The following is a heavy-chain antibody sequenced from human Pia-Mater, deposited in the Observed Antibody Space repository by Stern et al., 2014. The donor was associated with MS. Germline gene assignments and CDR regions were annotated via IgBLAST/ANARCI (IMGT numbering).Heavy chain of an antibody. V-gene: IGHV4-31*03. CDR3: ARGPLSYGYRWFDP. Sequence: QVQLQESGPGLMKPSQTLSLTCTVSGGSISSGGYYWSWIRQHPGKGLEWIGYIYYSGSTYYNPSLKSRVTISVDTSKNQFSLKLSSVTAADTAVYYCARGPLSYGYRWFDPWGQGTLVTVSS. D-gene: IGHD5-18*01. J-gene: IGHJ5*02. CDR1: GGSISSGGYY. CDR2: IYYSGST.